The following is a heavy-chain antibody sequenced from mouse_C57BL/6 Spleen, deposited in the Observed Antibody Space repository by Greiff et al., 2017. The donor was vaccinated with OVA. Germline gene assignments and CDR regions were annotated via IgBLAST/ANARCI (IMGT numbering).Heavy chain of an antibody. D-gene: IGHD1-1*01. J-gene: IGHJ1*03. CDR3: ARRIITSWYFDV. CDR2: IDPSDSYT. V-gene: IGHV1-50*01. Sequence: QVQLKQSGAELVKPGASVKLSCKASGYTFTSYWMQWVKQRPGQGLEWIGEIDPSDSYTNYNQKFKGKATLTVDTSSSTAYMQLSSLTSEDSAVYYCARRIITSWYFDVWGTGTTVTVSS. CDR1: GYTFTSYW.